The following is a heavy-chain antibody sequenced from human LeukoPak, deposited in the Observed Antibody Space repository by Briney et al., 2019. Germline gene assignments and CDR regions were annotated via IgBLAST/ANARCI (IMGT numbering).Heavy chain of an antibody. Sequence: SETLSLTCTVSGYSISSGYYWGWIRQPPGKGLEWIGSIYHSGSTYYNPSLKSRVTISVDTSKNQFSLKLSSVTAADTAVYYCARDWTNYYDSSGYFPGGDYWGQGTLVTVSS. CDR3: ARDWTNYYDSSGYFPGGDY. CDR2: IYHSGST. J-gene: IGHJ4*02. D-gene: IGHD3-22*01. CDR1: GYSISSGYY. V-gene: IGHV4-38-2*02.